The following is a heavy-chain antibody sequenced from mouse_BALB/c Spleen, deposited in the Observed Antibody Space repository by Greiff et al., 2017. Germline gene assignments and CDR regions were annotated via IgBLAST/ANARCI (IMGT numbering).Heavy chain of an antibody. CDR1: GFSLTGYG. Sequence: VKLMESGPGLVAPSQSLSITCTVSGFSLTGYGVNWVRQPPGKGLEWLGMIWGDGSTDYNSALKSRLSISKDNSKSQVFLKMNSLQTDDTARYYCARDFGNGYYAMDYWGQGTSVTVSS. D-gene: IGHD2-1*01. J-gene: IGHJ4*01. V-gene: IGHV2-6-7*01. CDR2: IWGDGST. CDR3: ARDFGNGYYAMDY.